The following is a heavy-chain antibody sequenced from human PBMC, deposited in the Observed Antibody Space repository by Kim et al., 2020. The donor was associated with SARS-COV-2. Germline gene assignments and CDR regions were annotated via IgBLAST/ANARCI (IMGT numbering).Heavy chain of an antibody. CDR3: ASRTYYDSSPNWFDR. J-gene: IGHJ5*02. Sequence: SETLSLTCAVSGGSISSSNWWSWVRQPPGKGLEWIGEIYHSGSTNYNPSLKSRVTISVDKSKNQFSLKLSSVTAADTAVYYCASRTYYDSSPNWFDRWGQGTLVTVSS. D-gene: IGHD3-22*01. CDR2: IYHSGST. V-gene: IGHV4-4*02. CDR1: GGSISSSNW.